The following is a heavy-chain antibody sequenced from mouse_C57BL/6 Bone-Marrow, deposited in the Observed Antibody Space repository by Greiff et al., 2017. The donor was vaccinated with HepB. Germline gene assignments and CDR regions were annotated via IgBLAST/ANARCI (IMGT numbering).Heavy chain of an antibody. J-gene: IGHJ3*01. D-gene: IGHD1-1*01. V-gene: IGHV1-22*01. CDR3: ARHGNYDGPFAY. CDR1: GYTFTDYN. Sequence: EVQLQQSGPELVKPGASVKMSCKASGYTFTDYNMHWVKQSHGKSLEWIGYINPNNGGTSYNQKFKGKATLTVTKSSSTAYMELRSLTSEDSAVYYCARHGNYDGPFAYWGQGTLVTVSA. CDR2: INPNNGGT.